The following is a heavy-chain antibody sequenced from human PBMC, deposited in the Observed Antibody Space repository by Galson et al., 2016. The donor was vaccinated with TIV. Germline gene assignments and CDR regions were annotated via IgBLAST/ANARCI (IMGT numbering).Heavy chain of an antibody. Sequence: QSGAEVKEPGESLKISCKVSGYSFTSNWIAWVRQMPGKGLEWMGIIYAGDSDTRYSPSFQGQVTISADESVSTAYLQWSNLKASDSAMYFCARAPGYTGYSYGYFDSWGQGTQVTVSS. V-gene: IGHV5-51*03. CDR2: IYAGDSDT. CDR1: GYSFTSNW. D-gene: IGHD5-18*01. CDR3: ARAPGYTGYSYGYFDS. J-gene: IGHJ4*02.